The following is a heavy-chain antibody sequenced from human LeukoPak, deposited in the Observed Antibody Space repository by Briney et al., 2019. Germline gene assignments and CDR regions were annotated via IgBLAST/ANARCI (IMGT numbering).Heavy chain of an antibody. V-gene: IGHV1-46*01. J-gene: IGHJ3*02. D-gene: IGHD3-10*01. CDR1: RYTLTSYY. Sequence: ASVKVSCKASRYTLTSYYMHWVRQAPGQGLEWMGIINPSGGSTSYAQKLQGRVTMTRDTSTSTVYMELSSLRSEDTAVYDCARFSDLDAFDIWGQGTRVTVSS. CDR3: ARFSDLDAFDI. CDR2: INPSGGST.